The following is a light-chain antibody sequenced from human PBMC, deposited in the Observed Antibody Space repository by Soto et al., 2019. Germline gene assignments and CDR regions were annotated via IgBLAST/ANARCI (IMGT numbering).Light chain of an antibody. V-gene: IGKV3-20*01. Sequence: EIVLPQSPGTLSLSPGERATLSCRASQSVSRSYLAWYQQKPGQAPRLLIYGASSRATGIPDRFSGSGSGTDFTLTISRLEPEDFAVYYCQQYGSSLTWTFGQGTKVDIK. CDR1: QSVSRSY. CDR2: GAS. J-gene: IGKJ1*01. CDR3: QQYGSSLTWT.